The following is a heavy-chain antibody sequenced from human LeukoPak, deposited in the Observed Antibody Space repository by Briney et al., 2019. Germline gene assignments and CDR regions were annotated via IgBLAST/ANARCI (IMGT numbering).Heavy chain of an antibody. J-gene: IGHJ6*03. CDR1: GFTFSDAW. V-gene: IGHV3-15*01. CDR3: ASLFGRAWRYYYYMDV. CDR2: TKSKTDGGTT. Sequence: GGSLRLSCVTSGFTFSDAWMSWVRQAPGKWLEWVGRTKSKTDGGTTDYAAPVKGRFTISRDDSKDTLYLQMNSLTTEDTAVYYCASLFGRAWRYYYYMDVWGKGTTVTVSS. D-gene: IGHD3-16*01.